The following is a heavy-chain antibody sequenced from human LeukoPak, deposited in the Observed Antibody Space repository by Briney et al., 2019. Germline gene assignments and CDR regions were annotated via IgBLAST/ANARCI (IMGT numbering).Heavy chain of an antibody. D-gene: IGHD1-26*01. CDR1: GYTFTSYY. J-gene: IGHJ4*02. Sequence: ASVKVSCEASGYTFTSYYMHWVRQAPGQGLEWMGIINPSGGSTSYAQKFQGRVTMTRDMSTSTVYMELSSLRSEDTAVYYCARGPRVGATTLFVWGQGTLVTVSS. V-gene: IGHV1-46*01. CDR2: INPSGGST. CDR3: ARGPRVGATTLFV.